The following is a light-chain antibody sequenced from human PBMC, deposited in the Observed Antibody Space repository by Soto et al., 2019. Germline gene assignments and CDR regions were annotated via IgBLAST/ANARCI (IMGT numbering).Light chain of an antibody. Sequence: QSVLTQPPSASGSPGQSVTISCTGSSSDVGGYNSVSWYQEHPGKAPKLMIYEVTKRPSGVPDRFSGSKSGNTASLTVSGLQAEDEADYYCSSYAGGNNIVFGTGTKATVL. CDR3: SSYAGGNNIV. CDR2: EVT. V-gene: IGLV2-8*01. J-gene: IGLJ1*01. CDR1: SSDVGGYNS.